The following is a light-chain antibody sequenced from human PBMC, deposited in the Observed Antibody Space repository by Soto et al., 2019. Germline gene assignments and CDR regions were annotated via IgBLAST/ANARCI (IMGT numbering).Light chain of an antibody. CDR2: EVS. CDR1: SSDVGGYNY. Sequence: QSALTQPPSASGSPGQSVTISCTGTSSDVGGYNYVSWYQQHPGKAPKLMLYEVSKRPSGVPDRFSGSKSGNTASLTVSGLQTEDEADYYCSSYAGSNSYVVLGGGTKLTVL. V-gene: IGLV2-8*01. CDR3: SSYAGSNSYVV. J-gene: IGLJ2*01.